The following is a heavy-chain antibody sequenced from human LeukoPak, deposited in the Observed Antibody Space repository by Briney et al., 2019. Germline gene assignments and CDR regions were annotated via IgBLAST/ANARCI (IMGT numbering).Heavy chain of an antibody. D-gene: IGHD3-3*01. V-gene: IGHV3-74*01. CDR1: GFIFSRYW. CDR3: ARVGVRGDGSHRTGVDY. CDR2: INSDGTEI. Sequence: GGSLRLSCAASGFIFSRYWMYWVRQAPGKGLVWVSLINSDGTEISYAHSVKGRFTISRDKAANTLNLQMDSLRGDDTAVYYCARVGVRGDGSHRTGVDYWGQGTRVTVSS. J-gene: IGHJ4*02.